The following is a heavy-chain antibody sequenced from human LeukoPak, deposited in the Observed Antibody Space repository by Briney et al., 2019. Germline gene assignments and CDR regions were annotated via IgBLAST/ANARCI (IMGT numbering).Heavy chain of an antibody. CDR1: GFTFSSYA. V-gene: IGHV3-30-3*01. J-gene: IGHJ4*02. CDR3: ARQGSSSFDY. CDR2: ISYDGSNK. D-gene: IGHD6-6*01. Sequence: GRSLRLSCAASGFTFSSYAMHWVRQAPGKGLEWVALISYDGSNKYYADSVKGRFTISRDNSKNTLYLQMNSLRAEDTAVYYCARQGSSSFDYWGQGTLVTVSS.